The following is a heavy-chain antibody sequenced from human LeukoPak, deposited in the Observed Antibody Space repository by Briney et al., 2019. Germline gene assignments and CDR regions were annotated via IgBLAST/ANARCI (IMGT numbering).Heavy chain of an antibody. D-gene: IGHD3-3*01. J-gene: IGHJ5*02. CDR1: GGSFSGYY. Sequence: SETLSLTCAVYGGSFSGYYWSWIRQPPGKGLEWIGKINHSGSTNYNPSLKSRVTISVDTSKNQFSLKLSSVTAADTAVYYCARGRNYDFWSGYYLSGWFDPWGQGTLVTVSS. CDR2: INHSGST. V-gene: IGHV4-34*01. CDR3: ARGRNYDFWSGYYLSGWFDP.